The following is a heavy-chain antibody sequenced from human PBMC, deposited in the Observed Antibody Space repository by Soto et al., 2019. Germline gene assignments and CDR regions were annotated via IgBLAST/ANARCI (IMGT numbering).Heavy chain of an antibody. CDR1: GFTFSSYA. CDR2: VSGSGGST. J-gene: IGHJ4*02. CDR3: ARRGPGTYFDY. V-gene: IGHV3-23*01. Sequence: EVQLLESEGGLVQPGGSLRLSCAASGFTFSSYAMRWVRQAPGKGLEWVSAVSGSGGSTYYADSVKGRFTISRDNSKNTLYLQMNSLRAEDTAVYYCARRGPGTYFDYWGQGTLVTVSS. D-gene: IGHD6-13*01.